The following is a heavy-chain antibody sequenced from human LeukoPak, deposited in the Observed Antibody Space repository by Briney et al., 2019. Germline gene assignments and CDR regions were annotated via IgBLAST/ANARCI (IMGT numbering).Heavy chain of an antibody. J-gene: IGHJ6*02. V-gene: IGHV3-11*01. D-gene: IGHD2-2*01. CDR3: ARDLGIVVVPAAYYYYYGMDV. CDR2: ISSSGSTI. Sequence: GGSLRPSCAASGFTFSDYYMSWIRQAPGKGLEWVSYISSSGSTIYYADSVKGRFTISRDNAKNSLYLQMNSLRAEDTAVYYCARDLGIVVVPAAYYYYYGMDVWGQGTTVTVSS. CDR1: GFTFSDYY.